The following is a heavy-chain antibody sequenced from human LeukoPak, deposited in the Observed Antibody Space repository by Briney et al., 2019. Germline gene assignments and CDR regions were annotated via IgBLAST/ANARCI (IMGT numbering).Heavy chain of an antibody. J-gene: IGHJ2*01. Sequence: ASETLSLTCTVSGGSISSYYWGWIRQPAGKGLEWVGRIYTSGSTNYNPSLKSRVTMSIDTSKKQFSLKLNSVTAADTAVYYCARVYGGNPNWYVDLWGRGTLVTVSS. D-gene: IGHD4/OR15-4a*01. CDR2: IYTSGST. V-gene: IGHV4-4*07. CDR1: GGSISSYY. CDR3: ARVYGGNPNWYVDL.